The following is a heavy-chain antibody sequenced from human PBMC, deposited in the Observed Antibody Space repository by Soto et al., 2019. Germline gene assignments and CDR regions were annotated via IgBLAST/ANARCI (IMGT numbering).Heavy chain of an antibody. CDR3: ARGGDYVDKYYFDY. D-gene: IGHD3-10*02. Sequence: PSETLSLTCAVSGGSISSSNWWSWVRQPPGKGLEWIGEIYHSGSTNYNPSLKSRATISVDKSKNQFSLKLSSVTAADTAVYYCARGGDYVDKYYFDYWGQGTLVTVSS. V-gene: IGHV4-4*02. CDR1: GGSISSSNW. CDR2: IYHSGST. J-gene: IGHJ4*02.